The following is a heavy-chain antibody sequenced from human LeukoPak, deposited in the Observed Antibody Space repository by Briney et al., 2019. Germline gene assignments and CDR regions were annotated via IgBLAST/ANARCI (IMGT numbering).Heavy chain of an antibody. J-gene: IGHJ4*02. Sequence: ASVKVSCKASGYTLTSYDINWVRQATGQGLEWMGWMNPNSGRTGYAQNFQGRITITRNTSISTAYMELSSLRSEDTAVYYCTRESSSRYFDYWGQGTLVTVSS. CDR2: MNPNSGRT. CDR3: TRESSSRYFDY. V-gene: IGHV1-8*01. CDR1: GYTLTSYD.